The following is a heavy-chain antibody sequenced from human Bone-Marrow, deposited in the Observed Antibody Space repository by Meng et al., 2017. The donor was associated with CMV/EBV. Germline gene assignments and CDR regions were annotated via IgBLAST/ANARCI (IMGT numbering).Heavy chain of an antibody. D-gene: IGHD1-26*01. CDR3: ARGIVGAHDAVDI. CDR2: ISSSSSYI. V-gene: IGHV3-21*01. Sequence: GESLKISCAASGFTFSSYSMNWDRQAPGKGLEWVSSISSSSSYIYYADSVKGRFTISRDNAKNSLYLQMNSLRAEDTAVYYCARGIVGAHDAVDIWGQGTMVTVSS. CDR1: GFTFSSYS. J-gene: IGHJ3*02.